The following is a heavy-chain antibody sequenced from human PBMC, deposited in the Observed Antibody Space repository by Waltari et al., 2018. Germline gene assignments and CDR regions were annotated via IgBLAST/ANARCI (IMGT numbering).Heavy chain of an antibody. V-gene: IGHV4-39*07. CDR1: GGSISSSSYY. CDR3: ARDMDSSSWYIYFQH. D-gene: IGHD6-13*01. CDR2: IYYSGST. Sequence: QLQLQESGPGLVKPSETLSLTCTVSGGSISSSSYYWGWLRQRPGKGLEWIGSIYYSGSTYYNPSLKSRVTISVETSKNQFSLKLSSVTAADTAVYYCARDMDSSSWYIYFQHWGQGTLVTVSS. J-gene: IGHJ1*01.